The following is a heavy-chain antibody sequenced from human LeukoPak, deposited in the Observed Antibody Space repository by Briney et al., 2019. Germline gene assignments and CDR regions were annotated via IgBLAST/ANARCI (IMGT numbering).Heavy chain of an antibody. J-gene: IGHJ1*01. CDR1: GYTFTSYY. CDR2: INPSGGST. D-gene: IGHD3-22*01. CDR3: ARGWQPNGVYHTMIVVVDAEYFQH. Sequence: ASVKVSCKASGYTFTSYYMHWVRQAPGQGLEWMGIINPSGGSTSYAQKFQGRVTMTRDTSTSTVYMELSSLRSEDTAVYYCARGWQPNGVYHTMIVVVDAEYFQHWGQGTLVTVSS. V-gene: IGHV1-46*01.